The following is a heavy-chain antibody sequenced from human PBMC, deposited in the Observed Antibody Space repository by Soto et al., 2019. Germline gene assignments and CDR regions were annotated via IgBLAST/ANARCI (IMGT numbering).Heavy chain of an antibody. J-gene: IGHJ5*02. CDR2: ISISSSTI. D-gene: IGHD3-22*01. V-gene: IGHV3-48*01. CDR1: GFTFSTYS. CDR3: AREGDSRGWDNWFDP. Sequence: EVQLVESGGGLVQPGGSLRLSCAASGFTFSTYSMNWVRQAPGKGLEWVSYISISSSTIYYADSVKGRFTISGDNAKNSLYLQMNSLRAEDTAVYYCAREGDSRGWDNWFDPWGQGTLVTVSS.